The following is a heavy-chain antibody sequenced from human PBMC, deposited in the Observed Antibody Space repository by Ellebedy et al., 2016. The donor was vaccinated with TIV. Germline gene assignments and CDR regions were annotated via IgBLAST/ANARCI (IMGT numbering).Heavy chain of an antibody. CDR1: GIVFSNYW. Sequence: GESLKISCAASGIVFSNYWKNWVRQAPGKGLEWVANIKGEGGDIDYVDSVKGRFTISRDNSKNALYLQMNRLRAEDTAVYYCARDLRAYNWNDAGHWGQGTLVIVSS. J-gene: IGHJ4*02. CDR3: ARDLRAYNWNDAGH. CDR2: IKGEGGDI. V-gene: IGHV3-7*01. D-gene: IGHD1-1*01.